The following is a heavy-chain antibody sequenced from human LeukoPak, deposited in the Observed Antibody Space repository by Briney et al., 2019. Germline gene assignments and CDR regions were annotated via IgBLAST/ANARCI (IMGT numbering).Heavy chain of an antibody. V-gene: IGHV1-2*02. Sequence: ASVKVSCKASGYTFTGYYMHWVRQAPGQGLEWMGWINPNSGGTNYAQKFQGRVTMTRDTSISTAYTELSRLRSDDTAVYYCARGLRGYCSSTSCYLYYYYYMDVWGKGTTVTVSS. CDR3: ARGLRGYCSSTSCYLYYYYYMDV. J-gene: IGHJ6*03. D-gene: IGHD2-2*01. CDR2: INPNSGGT. CDR1: GYTFTGYY.